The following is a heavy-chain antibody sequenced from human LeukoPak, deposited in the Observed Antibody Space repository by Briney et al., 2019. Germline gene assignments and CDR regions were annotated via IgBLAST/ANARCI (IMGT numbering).Heavy chain of an antibody. CDR2: IYYSGST. J-gene: IGHJ4*02. Sequence: SSETLSLTCTVSGGSISSGDYYWSWIRQPPGKGLEWIGYIYYSGSTYYNPSLKSRVTISVDTSKNQFSLKLSSVTAADTAVYYCARHQAWIQPEFDYWGQGTLVTVSS. CDR3: ARHQAWIQPEFDY. CDR1: GGSISSGDYY. V-gene: IGHV4-30-4*08. D-gene: IGHD5-18*01.